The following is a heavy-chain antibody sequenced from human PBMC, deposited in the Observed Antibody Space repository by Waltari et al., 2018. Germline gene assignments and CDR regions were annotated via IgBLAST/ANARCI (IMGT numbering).Heavy chain of an antibody. D-gene: IGHD3-9*01. CDR2: ISGGGQST. J-gene: IGHJ4*02. CDR3: AKDQHIAQTG. CDR1: GFTFSTYG. Sequence: EVQLVESGGGLVQPGGSLRLSCAASGFTFSTYGLSWVRQAPGKGLEWVSAISGGGQSTYYADSVKGRFTISRDNSKNTLFLQMSSLRAEDLATYYCAKDQHIAQTGWGQGTLVTVSS. V-gene: IGHV3-23*04.